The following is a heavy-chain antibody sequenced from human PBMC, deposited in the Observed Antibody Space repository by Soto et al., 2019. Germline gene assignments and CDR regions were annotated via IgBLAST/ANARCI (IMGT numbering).Heavy chain of an antibody. CDR1: GGSISSYY. CDR3: AGQYAYSFDY. D-gene: IGHD1-1*01. CDR2: IYYSGST. J-gene: IGHJ4*02. Sequence: SETLSLTCTVSGGSISSYYWSWIRQPPGKGLEWIGYIYYSGSTNYNPSLTSRVTISVDTSKNQSSLKLSSVTAADTAVYNCAGQYAYSFDYWGQGTLVTVSS. V-gene: IGHV4-59*08.